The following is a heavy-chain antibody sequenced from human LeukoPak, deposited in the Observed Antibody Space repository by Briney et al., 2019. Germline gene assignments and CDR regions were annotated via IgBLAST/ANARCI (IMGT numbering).Heavy chain of an antibody. CDR3: ARHRFASAVILDY. Sequence: PSETLSLTCSVSGGAVSSFYWSWIQQPPGKGLEWIGCFYYSGSTKYNPSLKSRVTMSGDTSKNQLSLKLRSVTAADTAVYYCARHRFASAVILDYWGQGDLVTVSS. CDR2: FYYSGST. J-gene: IGHJ4*02. D-gene: IGHD2-21*02. CDR1: GGAVSSFY. V-gene: IGHV4-59*08.